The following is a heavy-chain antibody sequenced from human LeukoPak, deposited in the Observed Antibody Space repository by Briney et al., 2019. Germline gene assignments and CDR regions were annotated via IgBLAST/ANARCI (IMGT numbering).Heavy chain of an antibody. V-gene: IGHV4-39*07. Sequence: SETLSLTCTVSGGSISSSSYYWGWVRQSPGKGLEWIGSIYYSGSTYYNPSLKSRVTISVDTSKNQFSLKLSSVTAADTAVYYCARDKAAMVQFLDPWGQGTLVTVSS. CDR1: GGSISSSSYY. CDR2: IYYSGST. D-gene: IGHD5-18*01. CDR3: ARDKAAMVQFLDP. J-gene: IGHJ5*02.